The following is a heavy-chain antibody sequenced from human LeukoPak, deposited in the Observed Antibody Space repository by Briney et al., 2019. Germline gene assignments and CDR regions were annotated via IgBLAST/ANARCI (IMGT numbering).Heavy chain of an antibody. D-gene: IGHD5/OR15-5a*01. Sequence: SGPTLVKPTQTLTLTCTFSVFSLSTSGMCVSWIRQPPGKALEWLARIDWDDDKYYSTSLKTRLTISKDTSKNQVVLTMTNMDPVDTATYYCARIQILSSYYYGMDVWGQGTTVTVSS. CDR3: ARIQILSSYYYGMDV. CDR1: VFSLSTSGMC. CDR2: IDWDDDK. J-gene: IGHJ6*02. V-gene: IGHV2-70*11.